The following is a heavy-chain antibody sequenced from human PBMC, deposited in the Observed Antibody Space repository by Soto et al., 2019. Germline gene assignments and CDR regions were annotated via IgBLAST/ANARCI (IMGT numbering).Heavy chain of an antibody. Sequence: ASVKVSCKASGYTFTSYGISWVRQAPGQGLEWMGWISAYNGNTNYAQKLQGRVTMTTDTSTSTAYMELRSLRSDDTAVYYCARARYFIRDYGEVGVYYYYMDVWGKGTTVTVSS. J-gene: IGHJ6*03. CDR3: ARARYFIRDYGEVGVYYYYMDV. D-gene: IGHD4-17*01. CDR1: GYTFTSYG. CDR2: ISAYNGNT. V-gene: IGHV1-18*01.